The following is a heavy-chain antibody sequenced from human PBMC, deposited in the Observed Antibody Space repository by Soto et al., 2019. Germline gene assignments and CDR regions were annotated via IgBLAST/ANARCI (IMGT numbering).Heavy chain of an antibody. V-gene: IGHV3-9*01. CDR2: ISWNSGGI. D-gene: IGHD6-13*01. Sequence: EVHLVESGGGLVQPGRSLRLSCAASEFKFDDYAMHWVRQAPGKGLEWVAGISWNSGGIVYADSVKGRFTISRHNAKRSLSLQMNSLRAEDTAFYYCAKDCIAVAGFNGMDVWGQGTTVTVSS. CDR1: EFKFDDYA. J-gene: IGHJ6*02. CDR3: AKDCIAVAGFNGMDV.